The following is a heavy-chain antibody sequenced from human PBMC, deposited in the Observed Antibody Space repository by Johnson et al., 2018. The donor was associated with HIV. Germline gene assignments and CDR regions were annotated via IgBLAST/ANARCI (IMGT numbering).Heavy chain of an antibody. Sequence: VQLVESGGGLVQPGGSLRLSCTASGFPVTSNFMTWVRQPPGKGLDWVSAVYSTFGTYYADSVKGRFTISRDNSKNTLYLQMNSLRAEDTAVYYCARAGSSSDDAFDIWGQGTMVTVFS. CDR3: ARAGSSSDDAFDI. J-gene: IGHJ3*02. V-gene: IGHV3-66*01. CDR2: VYSTFGT. D-gene: IGHD6-6*01. CDR1: GFPVTSNF.